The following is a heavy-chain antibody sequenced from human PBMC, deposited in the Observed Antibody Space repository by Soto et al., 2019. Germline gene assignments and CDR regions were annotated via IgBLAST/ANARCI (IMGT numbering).Heavy chain of an antibody. CDR1: GGSISSYY. J-gene: IGHJ6*02. CDR2: IYYSGST. V-gene: IGHV4-59*01. CDR3: ARESRYYDILTGYRLQSGMDV. D-gene: IGHD3-9*01. Sequence: TLSLTCTVSGGSISSYYWSWIRQPPGKGLEWIGYIYYSGSTNYNPSLKSRVTISVDTSKNQFSLKLSSVTAADTAVYYCARESRYYDILTGYRLQSGMDVWGQGTTVTVSS.